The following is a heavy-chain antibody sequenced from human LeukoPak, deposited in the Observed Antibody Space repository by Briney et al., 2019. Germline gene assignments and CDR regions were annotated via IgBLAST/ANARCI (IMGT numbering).Heavy chain of an antibody. J-gene: IGHJ4*02. CDR3: ASQRQGYDYVWGSYRDSYPFDY. D-gene: IGHD3-16*02. V-gene: IGHV1-8*01. CDR2: MNPNSGNT. Sequence: ASVKVSCKASGDTFTSDVINWVRHATRQRLEWMGWMNPNSGNTGYAQKFQGRVTMTRNTSIGTAYMELSSLRSEDTAVYYCASQRQGYDYVWGSYRDSYPFDYWGQGTLVTVSS. CDR1: GDTFTSDV.